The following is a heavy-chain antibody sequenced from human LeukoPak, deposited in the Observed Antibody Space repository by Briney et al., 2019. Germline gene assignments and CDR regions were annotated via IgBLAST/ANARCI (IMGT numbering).Heavy chain of an antibody. D-gene: IGHD4-17*01. J-gene: IGHJ5*02. V-gene: IGHV4-34*01. CDR1: GGSFSGYY. Sequence: SETLSLTCAVYGGSFSGYYWSWIRQPPGKGLEWIGEINHSGSTNYNPSLKSRVTISVDTSKNQFPLKLSSVTAADTAVYYCARGRTVTTRRWFDPWGQGTLVTVSS. CDR3: ARGRTVTTRRWFDP. CDR2: INHSGST.